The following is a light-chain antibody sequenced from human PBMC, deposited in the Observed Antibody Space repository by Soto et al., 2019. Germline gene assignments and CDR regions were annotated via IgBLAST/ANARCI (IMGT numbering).Light chain of an antibody. CDR2: EVS. J-gene: IGLJ3*02. V-gene: IGLV2-14*01. Sequence: QSALTQPASVSGSPGQSITISCSGTSGDIGASNYVSWYQQFPGKAPKLMISEVSNRPSGVSSRFSGSKSGNTASLTISGLQCEDEADYYCTSYTTTTTWVFVGGTKVTVL. CDR1: SGDIGASNY. CDR3: TSYTTTTTWV.